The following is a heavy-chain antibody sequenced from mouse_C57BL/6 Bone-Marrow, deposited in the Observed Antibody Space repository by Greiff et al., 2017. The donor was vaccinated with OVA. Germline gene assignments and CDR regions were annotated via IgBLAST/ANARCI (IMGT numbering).Heavy chain of an antibody. V-gene: IGHV1-82*01. Sequence: VQLQQSGPELVKPGASVKISCKASGYAFSSSWMNWVKQRPGKGLEWIGRIYPGGGDTNYNGKFKGKATLTADKSSSTAYMQRSSLTSEDSAVYFCAPLYYFDYWGQGTTLTVSS. J-gene: IGHJ2*01. CDR1: GYAFSSSW. CDR3: APLYYFDY. CDR2: IYPGGGDT.